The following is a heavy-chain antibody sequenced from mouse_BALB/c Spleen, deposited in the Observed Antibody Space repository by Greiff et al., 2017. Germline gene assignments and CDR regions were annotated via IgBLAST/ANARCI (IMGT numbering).Heavy chain of an antibody. CDR2: IYPGDGDT. J-gene: IGHJ4*01. D-gene: IGHD1-1*01. CDR3: ARSLYERDAMDY. Sequence: QVQLQQSGAELVRPGSSVKISCKASGYAFSSYWMNWVKQRPGQGLEWIGQIYPGDGDTNYNGKFKGKATLTADKSSSTAYMQLSSLTSEDSAVYFCARSLYERDAMDYWGQGTSVTVSS. V-gene: IGHV1-80*01. CDR1: GYAFSSYW.